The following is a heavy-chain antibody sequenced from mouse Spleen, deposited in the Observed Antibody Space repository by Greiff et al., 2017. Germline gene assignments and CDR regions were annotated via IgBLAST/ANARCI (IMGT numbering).Heavy chain of an antibody. CDR1: GYTFTDYN. Sequence: VQLQQSGPELVKPGASVKIPCKASGYTFTDYNMDWVKQSHGKSLEWIGDINPNNGGTIYNQKFKGKATLTVDKSSSTAYMELRSLTSEDTAVYYCARSTTVARYFDVWGAGTTVTVSS. CDR2: INPNNGGT. D-gene: IGHD1-1*01. V-gene: IGHV1-18*01. CDR3: ARSTTVARYFDV. J-gene: IGHJ1*01.